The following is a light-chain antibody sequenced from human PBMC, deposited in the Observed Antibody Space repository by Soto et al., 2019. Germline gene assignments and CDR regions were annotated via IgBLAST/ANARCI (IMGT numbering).Light chain of an antibody. Sequence: DIQMTQSPSTLSGSVGDRVTITCRASQTISSWLAWYQQKPGKAPKLLIYKASTLKSGVPSRFSGSGSGTEFTLTISSLQPEDFATYFCQQNYNAPYTFGPGTKVDIK. V-gene: IGKV1-5*03. CDR1: QTISSW. CDR2: KAS. CDR3: QQNYNAPYT. J-gene: IGKJ3*01.